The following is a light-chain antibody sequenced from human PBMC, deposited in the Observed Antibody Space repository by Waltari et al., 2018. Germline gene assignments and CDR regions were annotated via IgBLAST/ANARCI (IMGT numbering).Light chain of an antibody. CDR2: EVF. Sequence: QSALTQPASVSGTPGQSLTISCSGTTSDVGSYDLVSWYQQHPGEAPNLLICEVFTRPPDTCVRSSGAKSGSTASLTIAGLQPEDETDYYCCSYAGRGTYVFGSGTKVTVL. V-gene: IGLV2-23*02. J-gene: IGLJ1*01. CDR3: CSYAGRGTYV. CDR1: TSDVGSYDL.